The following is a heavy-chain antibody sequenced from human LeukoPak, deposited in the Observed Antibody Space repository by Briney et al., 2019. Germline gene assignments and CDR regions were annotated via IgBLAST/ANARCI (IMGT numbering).Heavy chain of an antibody. Sequence: SETLSLTCTVSGGSISSYYWSWIRQPPGKGLEWVGYIYYSGSTNYNPSLKSRVTISVDTSKNQFSLKLSSVTAADTAVYYCARDGNGYSYGYDFWGQGTLVTVSS. D-gene: IGHD5-18*01. CDR1: GGSISSYY. J-gene: IGHJ4*02. CDR3: ARDGNGYSYGYDF. V-gene: IGHV4-59*08. CDR2: IYYSGST.